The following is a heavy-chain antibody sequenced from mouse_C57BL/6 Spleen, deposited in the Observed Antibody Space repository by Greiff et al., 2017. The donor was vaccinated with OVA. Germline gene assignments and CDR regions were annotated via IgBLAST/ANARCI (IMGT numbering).Heavy chain of an antibody. CDR3: ASHYSNPYYAMDY. V-gene: IGHV1-22*01. J-gene: IGHJ4*01. CDR2: INPNNGGT. CDR1: GYTFTDYN. Sequence: VQLQQSGPELVKPGASVKMSCKASGYTFTDYNMHWVKQSHGKSLEWIGYINPNNGGTSYNQKFKGKATLTVNKSSSTAYMALRSLTSEDSAVYYCASHYSNPYYAMDYWGQGTSVTVSS. D-gene: IGHD2-5*01.